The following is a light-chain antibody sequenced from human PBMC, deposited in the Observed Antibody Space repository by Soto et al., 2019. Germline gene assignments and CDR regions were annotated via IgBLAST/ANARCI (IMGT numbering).Light chain of an antibody. CDR3: QQAYSTPWT. J-gene: IGKJ1*01. Sequence: DIQMTQSPSSLSASVGDRVTITCRASQTISSDLNWYQQKPGKAPELLMYAASSLQSEVPSRFSVSGSGTDFTLTISSLQPEDFATYYCQQAYSTPWTFGQGTKVEIK. V-gene: IGKV1-39*01. CDR1: QTISSD. CDR2: AAS.